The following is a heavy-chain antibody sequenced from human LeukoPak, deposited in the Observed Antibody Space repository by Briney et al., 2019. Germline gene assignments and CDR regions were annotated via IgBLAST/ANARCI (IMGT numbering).Heavy chain of an antibody. CDR1: GFTFSSYA. Sequence: PGRSLRLSCAASGFTFSSYAMHWVRQAPGKGLEWVAVISYDGSNKYYADSVKGRFTISRDNSKNTLYLQMNSLRAEDTAVYYCARGYFDYGGQGPLVTVSS. V-gene: IGHV3-30-3*01. CDR3: ARGYFDY. CDR2: ISYDGSNK. J-gene: IGHJ4*02.